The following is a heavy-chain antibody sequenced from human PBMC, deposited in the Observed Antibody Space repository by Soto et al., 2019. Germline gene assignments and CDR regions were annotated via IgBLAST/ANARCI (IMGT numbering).Heavy chain of an antibody. CDR1: GFTFRGYW. Sequence: PGGSLRLSCAASGFTFRGYWMHWVRQAPGKGLVWISRIDSDGSSTIYADSVKGRFTISRDNAKNTLYLQMNSLRAEDTALYYCARNQAGVGSVDYWGRGALVTVSS. J-gene: IGHJ4*02. V-gene: IGHV3-74*01. D-gene: IGHD1-26*01. CDR2: IDSDGSST. CDR3: ARNQAGVGSVDY.